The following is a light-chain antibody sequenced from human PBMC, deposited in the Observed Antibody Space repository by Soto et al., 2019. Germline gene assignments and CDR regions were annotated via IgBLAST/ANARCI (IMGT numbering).Light chain of an antibody. V-gene: IGKV1D-13*01. CDR1: ESIRDY. CDR3: QQFNNYSIT. J-gene: IGKJ5*01. Sequence: SQMGPDPSALTASVGASGPITCRASESIRDYLNWYQQKPGKAPKLLIYDASSLESGVPSRFSGSGSGTDFTLTISSLQPEDFATYYCQQFNNYSITFGQGTRLEIK. CDR2: DAS.